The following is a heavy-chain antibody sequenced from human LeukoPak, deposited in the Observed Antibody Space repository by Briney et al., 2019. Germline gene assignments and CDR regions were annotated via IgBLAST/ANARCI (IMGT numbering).Heavy chain of an antibody. Sequence: ASVKVSCKASGGTFSSYAISWVRQAPGQGLEWMGGIIPIFGTANYAQKFQGRVTTTADGSTGTAYMELSSLRAEDTAVYYCARAQDYCSGGSCYGYFQHRGQGSLVTVSS. CDR1: GGTFSSYA. V-gene: IGHV1-69*13. CDR2: IIPIFGTA. J-gene: IGHJ1*01. D-gene: IGHD2-15*01. CDR3: ARAQDYCSGGSCYGYFQH.